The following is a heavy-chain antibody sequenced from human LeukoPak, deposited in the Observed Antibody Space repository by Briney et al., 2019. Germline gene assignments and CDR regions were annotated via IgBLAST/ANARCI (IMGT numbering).Heavy chain of an antibody. CDR3: AKSLGGREFDP. J-gene: IGHJ5*02. V-gene: IGHV1-46*01. CDR1: GYTFTSYY. Sequence: ASVKVSCKASGYTFTSYYMHWVRQAPGQGLEWMGIINPSGGSTSYAQKFQGRVTMTRDTSTSTVYMELTSLRFEDTAVYYCAKSLGGREFDPWGQGTLVTVSS. D-gene: IGHD1-26*01. CDR2: INPSGGST.